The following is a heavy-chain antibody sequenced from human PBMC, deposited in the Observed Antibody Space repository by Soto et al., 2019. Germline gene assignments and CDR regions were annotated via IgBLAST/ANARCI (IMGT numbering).Heavy chain of an antibody. Sequence: EVQLLESGGGLVQPGGSLRLSCAASGFTFSTYAMSWVRQAPGKGLDWVSAISGSGISTYYADSVKGRFTISRDNSKNTLDLQMNSLRAEDTAVYYCVKLVWFGELSGFDSWGQGTLVTVSS. V-gene: IGHV3-23*01. CDR1: GFTFSTYA. J-gene: IGHJ4*02. D-gene: IGHD3-10*01. CDR3: VKLVWFGELSGFDS. CDR2: ISGSGIST.